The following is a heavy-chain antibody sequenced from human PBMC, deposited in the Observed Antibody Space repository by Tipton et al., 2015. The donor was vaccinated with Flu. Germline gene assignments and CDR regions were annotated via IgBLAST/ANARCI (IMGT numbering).Heavy chain of an antibody. Sequence: TLSLTCAVYGGSFSGYYWSWIRRPPGKGLEWIGEINHSGSTNYNPSLKSRVTISVDTSKNQFSLKLSSVTAADTAVYYCARRGYYYYGMDVWGQGTTVTVSS. CDR2: INHSGST. J-gene: IGHJ6*02. CDR1: GGSFSGYY. V-gene: IGHV4-34*01. D-gene: IGHD3-10*01. CDR3: ARRGYYYYGMDV.